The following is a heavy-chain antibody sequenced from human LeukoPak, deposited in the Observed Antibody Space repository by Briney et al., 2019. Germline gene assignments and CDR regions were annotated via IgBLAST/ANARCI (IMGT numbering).Heavy chain of an antibody. CDR2: SKSKTDGGTI. Sequence: PGGSLRLSCVASGLTFSKAWVTWVPQAPGKGLEWVGRSKSKTDGGTIDYGAPVKGRFSISRDDSKSTLYLQMNSLKTDDTAVYYCATDGYCSGGSCYSYDNWGQGTLVTVSS. CDR3: ATDGYCSGGSCYSYDN. V-gene: IGHV3-15*01. J-gene: IGHJ4*02. CDR1: GLTFSKAW. D-gene: IGHD2-15*01.